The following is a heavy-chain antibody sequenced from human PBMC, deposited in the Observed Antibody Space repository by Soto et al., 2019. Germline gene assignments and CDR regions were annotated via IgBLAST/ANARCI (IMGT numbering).Heavy chain of an antibody. V-gene: IGHV4-59*01. CDR3: ASGGSCYSRYCYFDY. D-gene: IGHD2-15*01. CDR1: GCSMSSYY. CDR2: IYYSGST. J-gene: IGHJ4*02. Sequence: XETLSLTCSVAGCSMSSYYWSWIRQPPGKGLEWIGYIYYSGSTNYNPSLKSRVTISVDTSKNQFSLKLSSVTAADTAVYYCASGGSCYSRYCYFDYWGQGTLVTVSS.